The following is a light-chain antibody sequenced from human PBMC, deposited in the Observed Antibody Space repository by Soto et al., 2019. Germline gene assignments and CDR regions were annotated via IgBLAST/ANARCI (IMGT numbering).Light chain of an antibody. CDR2: DAS. J-gene: IGKJ1*01. V-gene: IGKV1-5*01. CDR3: QHYGGMWT. Sequence: DIQMTQSPSTLSASLGDTVTITCRASQSITNRLAWYQQKSGKAPKVLIYDASTLESGVPSRFTGTGFGTEFAFTISSLQPDEFATYWCQHYGGMWTFGQGTKVDIK. CDR1: QSITNR.